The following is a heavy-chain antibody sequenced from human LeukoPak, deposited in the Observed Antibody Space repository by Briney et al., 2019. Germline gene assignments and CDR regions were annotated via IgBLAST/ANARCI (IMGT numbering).Heavy chain of an antibody. CDR1: GGSISSSSYY. J-gene: IGHJ3*02. Sequence: SETLSLTCSVSGGSISSSSYYWDWIRQPPGKGLEWIGSIYYTGSTYYNPSLKSRVAISVDTSKNQFSLKLSSVTAADTAVYYCAYFQNDAFDIWGQGTMVTVSS. V-gene: IGHV4-39*07. CDR3: AYFQNDAFDI. D-gene: IGHD2/OR15-2a*01. CDR2: IYYTGST.